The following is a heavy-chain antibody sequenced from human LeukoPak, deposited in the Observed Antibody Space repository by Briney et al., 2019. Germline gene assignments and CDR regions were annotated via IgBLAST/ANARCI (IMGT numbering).Heavy chain of an antibody. D-gene: IGHD3-22*01. CDR1: GVTFSSYI. V-gene: IGHV3-21*01. Sequence: GALRHSRAASGVTFSSYIMTWVRQAPREGLWRVSPISSSSSYIYYADSVKGRFTISRDNAKNSLYLQMNSLRAEDTAVYYCARDYYDSTDPYGMDVWGQGTTVTVSS. CDR2: ISSSSSYI. J-gene: IGHJ6*02. CDR3: ARDYYDSTDPYGMDV.